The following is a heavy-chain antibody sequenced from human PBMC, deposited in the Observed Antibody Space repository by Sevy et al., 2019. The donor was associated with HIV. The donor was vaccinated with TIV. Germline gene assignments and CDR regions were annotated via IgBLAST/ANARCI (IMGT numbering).Heavy chain of an antibody. D-gene: IGHD4-17*01. CDR3: ARDHVKDGDLGDYYYFAMDV. CDR1: GFTFSDYY. Sequence: GGSLRLSCAASGFTFSDYYMSWIRQAPGKGLQWISYIDGNGDTIYYADSLKGRFTTSRDNDKNSLYLQMNGLRAEDTAVYYCARDHVKDGDLGDYYYFAMDVWGQGTTVTVCS. V-gene: IGHV3-11*01. J-gene: IGHJ6*02. CDR2: IDGNGDTI.